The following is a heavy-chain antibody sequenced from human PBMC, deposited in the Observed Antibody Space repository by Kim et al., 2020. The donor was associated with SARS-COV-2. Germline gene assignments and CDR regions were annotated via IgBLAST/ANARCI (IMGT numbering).Heavy chain of an antibody. J-gene: IGHJ6*02. D-gene: IGHD3-3*01. Sequence: GRFTISRNNAKNSLYLQMNSLRAEDTAVYYCARDGGLTICGLVTADYGMDVWGQGTTVTVSS. CDR3: ARDGGLTICGLVTADYGMDV. V-gene: IGHV3-11*06.